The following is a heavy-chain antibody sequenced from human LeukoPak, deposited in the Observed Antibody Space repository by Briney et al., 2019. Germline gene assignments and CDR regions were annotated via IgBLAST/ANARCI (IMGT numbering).Heavy chain of an antibody. CDR1: GFTFSNYA. J-gene: IGHJ4*02. D-gene: IGHD3-22*01. Sequence: GGSLRLSCAASGFTFSNYAMSWVRQAPGKGLEWVSGISGSGTSTYYADSVKGRFTISRDNSKNTLYLQMNSLRAEDTAVYYCASRYYYDSSGHYYYYFDYWGQGILVTVPS. CDR2: ISGSGTST. CDR3: ASRYYYDSSGHYYYYFDY. V-gene: IGHV3-23*01.